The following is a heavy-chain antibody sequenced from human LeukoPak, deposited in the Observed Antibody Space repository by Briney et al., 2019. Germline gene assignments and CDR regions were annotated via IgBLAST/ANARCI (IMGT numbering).Heavy chain of an antibody. CDR3: ARGPHWDPHFDY. CDR1: GYTFSGYY. V-gene: IGHV1-2*02. D-gene: IGHD7-27*01. J-gene: IGHJ4*02. Sequence: ASVKVSCKASGYTFSGYYMHWVRPAPGQGLEWMGWINPNSGGTNYAQKFQGRVTMTRDTSISTAYMELSSLRSDDTAVYYCARGPHWDPHFDYWGQGTLVTVSS. CDR2: INPNSGGT.